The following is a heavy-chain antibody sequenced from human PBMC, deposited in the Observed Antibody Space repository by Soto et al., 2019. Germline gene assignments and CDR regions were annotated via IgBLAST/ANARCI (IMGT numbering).Heavy chain of an antibody. Sequence: SETLSLTCAVYGGSFSGYYWSWIRQPPGKGLEWIGEINHSGSTNYDPSLKSRVTISVDTSKNQFSLKLSSVTAADTAVYYCARVRYSGSYYLDYWGQGTLVTVS. J-gene: IGHJ4*02. CDR3: ARVRYSGSYYLDY. CDR2: INHSGST. D-gene: IGHD1-26*01. CDR1: GGSFSGYY. V-gene: IGHV4-34*01.